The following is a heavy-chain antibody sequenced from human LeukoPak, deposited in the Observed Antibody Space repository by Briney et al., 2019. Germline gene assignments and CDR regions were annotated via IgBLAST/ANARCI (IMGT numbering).Heavy chain of an antibody. CDR3: ARQLAQAEGRAFDI. Sequence: SETPSLTCTVSGDPVSSGDFYWSWIRQSPGRGLQWIAYTHHTGSSNYSPSLRSRVTISMDTSKNQFSLNLNSVTAADTAVYYYARQLAQAEGRAFDIWGQGTKVTVSS. V-gene: IGHV4-61*08. J-gene: IGHJ3*02. CDR1: GDPVSSGDFY. CDR2: THHTGSS. D-gene: IGHD6-19*01.